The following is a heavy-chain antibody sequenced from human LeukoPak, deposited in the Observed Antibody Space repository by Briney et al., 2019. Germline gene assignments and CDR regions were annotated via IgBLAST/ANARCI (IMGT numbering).Heavy chain of an antibody. CDR3: AKDHTLWAGAYYFDY. CDR1: GLTFSTYA. D-gene: IGHD3/OR15-3a*01. CDR2: ISNSGGRT. V-gene: IGHV3-23*01. J-gene: IGHJ4*02. Sequence: GGSLRLSCAASGLTFSTYAMSWVRQAPGKGLEWVLAISNSGGRTYYADSVKGRFAISRDNSKNTLYLQMNSPRAEDTATYSCAKDHTLWAGAYYFDYWGQGALVTVSS.